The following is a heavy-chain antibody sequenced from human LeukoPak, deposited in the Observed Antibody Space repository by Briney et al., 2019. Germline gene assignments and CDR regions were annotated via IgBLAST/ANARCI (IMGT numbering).Heavy chain of an antibody. CDR2: ISAYSGNT. CDR3: ARDAVSTTTAGGIDY. Sequence: ASVKVSCKASGYTFTNYGISWVRQAPGQGLEWMGWISAYSGNTHYAQKIQGRVTMTTDTSMSTAYMELRSLTSDDTAVYYCARDAVSTTTAGGIDYWGQGTLVTVPS. CDR1: GYTFTNYG. J-gene: IGHJ4*02. D-gene: IGHD5/OR15-5a*01. V-gene: IGHV1-18*01.